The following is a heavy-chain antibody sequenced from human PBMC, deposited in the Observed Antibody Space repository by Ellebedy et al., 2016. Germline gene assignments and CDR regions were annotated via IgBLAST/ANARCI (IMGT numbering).Heavy chain of an antibody. CDR2: INHSGST. V-gene: IGHV4-34*01. CDR1: GGSFSGYY. CDR3: ARDNSYVSGSQGFDY. D-gene: IGHD3-10*01. Sequence: SETLSLXXAVYGGSFSGYYWSWIRQPPGKGLEWIGEINHSGSTNYNPSLKSRVTISVNTSKNQFSLKLSSVTAADTAVYYCARDNSYVSGSQGFDYWGQGTLVTVSS. J-gene: IGHJ4*02.